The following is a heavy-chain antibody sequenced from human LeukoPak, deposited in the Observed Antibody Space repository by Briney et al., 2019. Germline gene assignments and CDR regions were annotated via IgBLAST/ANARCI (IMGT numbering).Heavy chain of an antibody. Sequence: ASVKVSCKASGYTFTGYYMHWVRQAPGQGLEWMGWINPNSGGTNYAQKFQGRVTMTRNTSISTAYMELSRLRSDDTAVYYCARDGVGYYDSSGYYYFQHWGQGTLVTVSS. D-gene: IGHD3-22*01. CDR3: ARDGVGYYDSSGYYYFQH. V-gene: IGHV1-2*02. J-gene: IGHJ1*01. CDR2: INPNSGGT. CDR1: GYTFTGYY.